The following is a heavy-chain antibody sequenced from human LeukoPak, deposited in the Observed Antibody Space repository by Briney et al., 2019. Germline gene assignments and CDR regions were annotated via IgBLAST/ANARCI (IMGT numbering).Heavy chain of an antibody. J-gene: IGHJ6*03. Sequence: SETLPLTCTVSGGSISSSSYYWGWIRQPPGKGLEWIGSIYYSGSTYYNPSLKSRVTISVDTSKNQFSLKLSSVTAADTAVYYCARGRRDPTVYYYYYYMDVWGKGTTVTISS. CDR3: ARGRRDPTVYYYYYYMDV. V-gene: IGHV4-39*01. CDR2: IYYSGST. D-gene: IGHD5-24*01. CDR1: GGSISSSSYY.